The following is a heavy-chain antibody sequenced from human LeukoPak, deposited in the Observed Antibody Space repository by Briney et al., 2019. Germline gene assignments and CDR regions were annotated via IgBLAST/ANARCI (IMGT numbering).Heavy chain of an antibody. V-gene: IGHV4-34*01. CDR3: ARGPEQLAFYYYYYGMDV. CDR2: INHSGST. D-gene: IGHD6-13*01. Sequence: PSETLSLTCAVYGGSFSGYYWGWNRQPPGKGLEWIGEINHSGSTNYNPSLKSRVTISVDTSKNQFSLKLSSVTAADTAVYYCARGPEQLAFYYYYYGMDVWGQGTTVTVSS. J-gene: IGHJ6*02. CDR1: GGSFSGYY.